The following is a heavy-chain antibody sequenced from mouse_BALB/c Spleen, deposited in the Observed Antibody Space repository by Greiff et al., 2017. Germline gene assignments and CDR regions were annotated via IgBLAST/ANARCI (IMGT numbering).Heavy chain of an antibody. D-gene: IGHD1-1*01. CDR1: GYTFTSYW. Sequence: EVQLQQSGTVLARPGASVKMSCKASGYTFTSYWMHWVKQRPGQGLEWIGAIYPGNSDTSYNQKFKGKAKLTAVTSTSTAYMELSSLTNEDSAVYYCTRYGSSYMYYFDYWGQGTTLTVSS. J-gene: IGHJ2*01. CDR2: IYPGNSDT. V-gene: IGHV1-5*01. CDR3: TRYGSSYMYYFDY.